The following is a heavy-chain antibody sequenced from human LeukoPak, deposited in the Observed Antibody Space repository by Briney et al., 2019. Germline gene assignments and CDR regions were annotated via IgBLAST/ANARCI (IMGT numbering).Heavy chain of an antibody. CDR1: GVSVSSGSYY. CDR3: ARDLQYYDFWSGYYSGRDYYYYGMDV. Sequence: NASETLSLTCTVSGVSVSSGSYYWSWIRQPPGKGLEWIGYIYYSGSTNYNPSLKSRVTISVDTSKNQFSLKLGSVTAADTAVYYCARDLQYYDFWSGYYSGRDYYYYGMDVWGQGTTVTVSS. D-gene: IGHD3-3*01. J-gene: IGHJ6*02. CDR2: IYYSGST. V-gene: IGHV4-61*01.